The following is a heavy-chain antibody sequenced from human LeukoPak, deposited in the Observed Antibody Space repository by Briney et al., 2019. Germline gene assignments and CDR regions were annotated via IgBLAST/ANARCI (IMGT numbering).Heavy chain of an antibody. V-gene: IGHV1-18*01. D-gene: IGHD3-22*01. J-gene: IGHJ4*02. Sequence: ASVKVSCKASGYTFTSYGISWVRQAPGQGLEWMGWISAYNGNTNYAQKLQGRVTMTTDTSTSTAYMELRSLRSDDTAVYYCARGPPDYYDSSGYNNDYWGQGTLVTVSS. CDR2: ISAYNGNT. CDR1: GYTFTSYG. CDR3: ARGPPDYYDSSGYNNDY.